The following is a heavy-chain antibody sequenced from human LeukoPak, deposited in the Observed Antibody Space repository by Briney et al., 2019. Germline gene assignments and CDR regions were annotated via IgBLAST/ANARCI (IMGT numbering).Heavy chain of an antibody. CDR1: GYTFTSYY. CDR3: ARDRLWGLNP. Sequence: GASVKVSCKVSGYTFTSYYMHWVRQAPGQGLEWMGIINPSGGSTSYAQKFQGRVTMTRDTSTSAAYMELRSLRSDDTAVYYCARDRLWGLNPWGQGTLVTVSS. V-gene: IGHV1-46*01. J-gene: IGHJ5*02. CDR2: INPSGGST. D-gene: IGHD7-27*01.